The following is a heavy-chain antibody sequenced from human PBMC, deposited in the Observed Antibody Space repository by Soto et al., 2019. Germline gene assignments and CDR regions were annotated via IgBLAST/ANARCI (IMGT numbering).Heavy chain of an antibody. CDR1: GFSFRSYA. J-gene: IGHJ4*02. V-gene: IGHV3-23*01. D-gene: IGHD6-19*01. Sequence: GGSLRLACASSGFSFRSYAMTWVRQAPVKGLEWVSGISATGGSTYYADSVKGQFTISRDNSKNTLYLQVNSLRAEDTAVYFCARCYSSGWFFVDHWGQGALVTVSS. CDR2: ISATGGST. CDR3: ARCYSSGWFFVDH.